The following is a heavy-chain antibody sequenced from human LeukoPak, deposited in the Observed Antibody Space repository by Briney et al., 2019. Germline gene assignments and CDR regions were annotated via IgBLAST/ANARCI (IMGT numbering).Heavy chain of an antibody. CDR2: IYSSGST. CDR3: ARIDSGGSGYFDY. D-gene: IGHD3-22*01. J-gene: IGHJ4*02. Sequence: SETLSLTCTVSGDSIRSYYWTWIRQPAGKGLEWIGRIYSSGSTNYSPSLKSRLTISVDTSKNNFSLKLSSVTAADTAMYYCARIDSGGSGYFDYWGQGTLVTVSS. V-gene: IGHV4-4*07. CDR1: GDSIRSYY.